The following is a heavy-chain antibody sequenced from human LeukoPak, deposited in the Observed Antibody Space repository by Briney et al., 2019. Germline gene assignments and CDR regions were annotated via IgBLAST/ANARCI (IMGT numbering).Heavy chain of an antibody. CDR3: ASTAHSSGWYY. CDR2: IYHSGST. CDR1: GYSISSGYY. Sequence: SETLSLTCTVSGYSISSGYYWGWIRQPPGRGLEWIGSIYHSGSTYYNPSLKSRVTISVDTSKNQFSLKLSSVTAADTAVYYCASTAHSSGWYYWGQGTLVTVSS. D-gene: IGHD6-19*01. V-gene: IGHV4-38-2*02. J-gene: IGHJ4*02.